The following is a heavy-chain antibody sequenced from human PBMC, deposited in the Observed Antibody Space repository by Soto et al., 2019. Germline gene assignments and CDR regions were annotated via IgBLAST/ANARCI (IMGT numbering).Heavy chain of an antibody. V-gene: IGHV4-31*03. D-gene: IGHD5-12*01. Sequence: SETLSLTCTVSGGSISSGGYYWGWIRHHPGKGLEWIGYIYYSGSTYYNPSLKSRVTISVDTSKNQFSLKLSSVTAADTAVYYCARGRVEVATIYYNWFDPWGQGTLVTVSS. CDR3: ARGRVEVATIYYNWFDP. CDR1: GGSISSGGYY. J-gene: IGHJ5*02. CDR2: IYYSGST.